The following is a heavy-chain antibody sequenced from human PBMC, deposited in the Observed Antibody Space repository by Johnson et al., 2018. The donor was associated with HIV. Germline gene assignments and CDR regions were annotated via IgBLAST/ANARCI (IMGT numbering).Heavy chain of an antibody. CDR2: IKQDASEK. J-gene: IGHJ3*02. CDR1: GFTFTNHY. D-gene: IGHD3-10*01. V-gene: IGHV3-7*01. Sequence: VQLVESGGGLVQPGGSLRLSCAASGFTFTNHYMTWVRQAPGKGLEWVANIKQDASEKYSVDSVKGRFTISRDNAKNSMYLQMNSLRAEDTAVYYCASPKRPSRVVRGAFDIWGQGTMVTVSS. CDR3: ASPKRPSRVVRGAFDI.